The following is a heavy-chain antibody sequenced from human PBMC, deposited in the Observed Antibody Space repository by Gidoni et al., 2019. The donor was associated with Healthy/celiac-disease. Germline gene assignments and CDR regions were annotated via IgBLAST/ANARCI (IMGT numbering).Heavy chain of an antibody. CDR1: GFTFDDYA. CDR2: ISWNSGSI. V-gene: IGHV3-9*01. J-gene: IGHJ4*02. CDR3: AKAAARYYFDY. D-gene: IGHD6-6*01. Sequence: EVQLVESGGCLVQPGRSLRLSCVASGFTFDDYAMHWVRQAPGKGLEWVSGISWNSGSIGYADSVKCRFTISRDNAKNSLYLQMNRLRAEDTALYYCAKAAARYYFDYWGQGTLVTVSS.